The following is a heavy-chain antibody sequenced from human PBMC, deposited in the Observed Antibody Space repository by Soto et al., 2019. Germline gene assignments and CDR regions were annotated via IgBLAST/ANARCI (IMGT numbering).Heavy chain of an antibody. Sequence: HPGGSLRLSCAGSGYTFSSSIMSWVRQAPGKGLEWVSTFSGSSGNSYYADSAKGRFTISRDNSKNTLYLQMNSLRAEDTAVYYCARDFASVYFGYLDYWGQGALVTVSS. CDR1: GYTFSSSI. J-gene: IGHJ4*02. D-gene: IGHD2-8*01. V-gene: IGHV3-23*01. CDR3: ARDFASVYFGYLDY. CDR2: FSGSSGNS.